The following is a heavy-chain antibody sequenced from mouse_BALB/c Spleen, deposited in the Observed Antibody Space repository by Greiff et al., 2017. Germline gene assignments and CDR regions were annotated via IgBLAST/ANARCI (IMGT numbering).Heavy chain of an antibody. D-gene: IGHD2-3*01. CDR3: ARYDGYYGFAY. V-gene: IGHV1-9*01. Sequence: QVQLQQSGAELMKPGASVKISCKATGYTFSSYWIEWVKQRPGHGLEWIGEILPGSGSTNYNEKFKGKATFTADTSSNTAYMQLSSLTSEDSAVYYCARYDGYYGFAYWGQGTLVTVSA. J-gene: IGHJ3*01. CDR2: ILPGSGST. CDR1: GYTFSSYW.